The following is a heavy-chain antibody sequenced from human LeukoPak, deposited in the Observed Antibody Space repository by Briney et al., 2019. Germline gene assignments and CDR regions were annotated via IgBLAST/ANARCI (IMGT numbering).Heavy chain of an antibody. CDR1: GGTFSSYA. D-gene: IGHD3-9*01. CDR2: FDPEDGET. Sequence: ASVKVSCKASGGTFSSYAISWVRQAPGKGLEWMGGFDPEDGETIYAQKFQGRVTMTEDTSTDTAYMELSSLRSEDTAVYYCAAGLSGDILTGYGVWGQGTMVTVSS. CDR3: AAGLSGDILTGYGV. J-gene: IGHJ3*01. V-gene: IGHV1-24*01.